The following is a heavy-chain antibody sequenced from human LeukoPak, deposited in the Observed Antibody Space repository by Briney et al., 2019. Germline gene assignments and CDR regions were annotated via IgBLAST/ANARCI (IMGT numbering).Heavy chain of an antibody. V-gene: IGHV3-23*01. CDR2: ITSGGLT. D-gene: IGHD2-21*02. J-gene: IGHJ6*03. CDR3: AKPRRVTYYYYMDV. CDR1: GFIFSNYG. Sequence: GGSLRLSCAASGFIFSNYGMNWVRQAPGKGLEWVSGITSGGLTFYASSVKGRFTISRDNSKNTLYLQMNSLGAEDTAVYYCAKPRRVTYYYYMDVWGKGTTVTVSS.